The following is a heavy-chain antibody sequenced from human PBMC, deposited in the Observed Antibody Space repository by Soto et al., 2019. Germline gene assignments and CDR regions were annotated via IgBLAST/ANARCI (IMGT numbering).Heavy chain of an antibody. D-gene: IGHD3-9*01. CDR2: INPNSGGT. CDR1: GYTFTGYY. CDR3: ARGQAYYDILTGYSEYYFDY. Sequence: QVQLVQSGAEVKKPGASVKVSCKASGYTFTGYYMHWVRQAPGQGLEWMGWINPNSGGTNYAQKFQGRVTMTRDTSSNTAYMELSRLRSDETAVYYCARGQAYYDILTGYSEYYFDYWGQGTLVTVSS. V-gene: IGHV1-2*02. J-gene: IGHJ4*02.